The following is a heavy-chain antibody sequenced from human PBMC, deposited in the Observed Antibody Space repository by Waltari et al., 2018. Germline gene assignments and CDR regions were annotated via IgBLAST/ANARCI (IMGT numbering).Heavy chain of an antibody. V-gene: IGHV4-39*02. J-gene: IGHJ4*02. CDR1: GDSMTNSNYY. Sequence: QLQMHESGPGLVKSSDTLSLTCTVSGDSMTNSNYYWAWIRQPPGKGLEWIGDIYYSGTSFYNPSLMSRLTISADTSKNHFSLSLTSVTVADTAIYYCARRPMGAAFDYWGQGVLVTISS. CDR2: IYYSGTS. CDR3: ARRPMGAAFDY. D-gene: IGHD3-16*01.